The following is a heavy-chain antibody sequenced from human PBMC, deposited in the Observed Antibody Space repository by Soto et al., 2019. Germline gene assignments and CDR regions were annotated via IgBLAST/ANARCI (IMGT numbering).Heavy chain of an antibody. J-gene: IGHJ3*02. Sequence: PSETLSLTCTVSGGSISSSSYYWGWIRQPPGKGLEWIGSIYYSGSTYYNPSLKSRVTISVDTSKNQFSLKLSSVTAADTAVYYCARHGPVYGDYELDAFDIWGQGTMVTVSS. D-gene: IGHD4-17*01. CDR1: GGSISSSSYY. CDR2: IYYSGST. CDR3: ARHGPVYGDYELDAFDI. V-gene: IGHV4-39*01.